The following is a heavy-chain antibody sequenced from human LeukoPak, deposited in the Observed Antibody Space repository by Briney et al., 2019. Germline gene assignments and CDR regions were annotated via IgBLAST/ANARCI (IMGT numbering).Heavy chain of an antibody. J-gene: IGHJ4*02. Sequence: PSETLSLTCTVSGGSISSGSYYWSWIRQPAGKGLEWIGRIYYSGSTNYNPSLKSRVTISVDTSKNQFSLKLSSVTAADTAVYYCARERMATIDYWGQGTLVTVSS. CDR2: IYYSGST. V-gene: IGHV4-61*10. D-gene: IGHD5-24*01. CDR1: GGSISSGSYY. CDR3: ARERMATIDY.